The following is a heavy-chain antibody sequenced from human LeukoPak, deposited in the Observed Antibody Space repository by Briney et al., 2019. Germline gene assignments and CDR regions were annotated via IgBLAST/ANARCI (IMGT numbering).Heavy chain of an antibody. CDR1: GGSISSGGYY. CDR3: ASLRSPACSSTSCYSGGRDYYYYMDV. V-gene: IGHV4-31*03. J-gene: IGHJ6*03. D-gene: IGHD2-2*01. Sequence: TLSLTCTVSGGSISSGGYYWSWIRQHPGKGLEWIGYIYYSGSTYYHPSLKSRVTISVDTSKNQFSLNPSSVTAADTAVYYCASLRSPACSSTSCYSGGRDYYYYMDVWGKGTTVTVSS. CDR2: IYYSGST.